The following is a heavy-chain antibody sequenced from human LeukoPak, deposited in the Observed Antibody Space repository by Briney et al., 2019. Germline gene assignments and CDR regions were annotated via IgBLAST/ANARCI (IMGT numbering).Heavy chain of an antibody. Sequence: PGGSLRLSCAASGFTFSSYAMSWVRQAPGKGLEWVANIKQDGSEKYYVDSVKGRFTISRDNAKNSLYLQMNSLRAEDTAVYYCARGRGSSSWLDYWGQGTLVTVSS. V-gene: IGHV3-7*01. CDR1: GFTFSSYA. D-gene: IGHD6-13*01. CDR3: ARGRGSSSWLDY. J-gene: IGHJ4*02. CDR2: IKQDGSEK.